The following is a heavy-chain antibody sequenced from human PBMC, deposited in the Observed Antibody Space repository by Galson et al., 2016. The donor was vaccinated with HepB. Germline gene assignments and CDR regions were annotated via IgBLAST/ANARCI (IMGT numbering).Heavy chain of an antibody. J-gene: IGHJ4*02. Sequence: SVKVSCKASGYTFSTYGMGWVRQAPGQGLEWMGWISPSNGDTNYGQKFRGRVTLTTDAYTSTVYMELNSLRADDTAVYYCARGRLTMVRGLNGYYFDLWGQGTLVTVSS. V-gene: IGHV1-18*04. CDR2: ISPSNGDT. D-gene: IGHD3-10*01. CDR1: GYTFSTYG. CDR3: ARGRLTMVRGLNGYYFDL.